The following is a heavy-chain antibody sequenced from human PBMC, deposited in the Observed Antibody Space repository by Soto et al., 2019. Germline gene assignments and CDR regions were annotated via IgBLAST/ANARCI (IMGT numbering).Heavy chain of an antibody. CDR1: GYSFTSYW. V-gene: IGHV5-51*01. CDR2: IYPGDSDT. CDR3: ARSLILGYCSGGSCYEWNWFDP. D-gene: IGHD2-15*01. Sequence: GESLKISCKGSGYSFTSYWIGWVRQMPGKGLEWMGIIYPGDSDTRYSPSFQGQVTISADKSIGTAYLQWSSLKASDTAMYYCARSLILGYCSGGSCYEWNWFDPWGQGTLVTV. J-gene: IGHJ5*02.